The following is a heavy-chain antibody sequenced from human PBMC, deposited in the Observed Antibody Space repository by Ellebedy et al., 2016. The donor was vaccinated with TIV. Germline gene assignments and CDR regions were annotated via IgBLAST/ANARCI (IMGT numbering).Heavy chain of an antibody. CDR1: GYTLTELS. V-gene: IGHV1-24*01. D-gene: IGHD2-15*01. CDR3: ARDGGYCSGGSCYSPGGHNWFDP. J-gene: IGHJ5*02. CDR2: FDPEDGET. Sequence: ASVKVSCXVSGYTLTELSMHWVRQAPGKGLEWMGGFDPEDGETIYAQKFQGRVTMTEDTSTDTAYMELSRLRSDDTAVYYCARDGGYCSGGSCYSPGGHNWFDPWGQGTLVTVSS.